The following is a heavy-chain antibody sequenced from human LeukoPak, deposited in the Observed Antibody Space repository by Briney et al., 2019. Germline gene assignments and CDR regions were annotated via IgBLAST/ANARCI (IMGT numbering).Heavy chain of an antibody. D-gene: IGHD1-1*01. Sequence: PSETLSLTCTVSGASISRYYWSWIRQPPGKALEWIGHISYRGSTNYNPSLNSRVTVSVDTSQSQFSLKLSSVTAADTAVYFCARTTGTTNFDYWGQGTLVTVSS. CDR1: GASISRYY. CDR3: ARTTGTTNFDY. J-gene: IGHJ4*02. V-gene: IGHV4-59*01. CDR2: ISYRGST.